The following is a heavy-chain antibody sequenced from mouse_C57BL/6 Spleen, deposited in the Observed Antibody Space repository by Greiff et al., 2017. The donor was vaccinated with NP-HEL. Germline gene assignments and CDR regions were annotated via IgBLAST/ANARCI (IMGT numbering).Heavy chain of an antibody. V-gene: IGHV5-9*01. CDR3: ARHRAPYFDY. CDR2: ISGGGGNT. CDR1: GFTFSSYT. Sequence: EVHLVESGGGLVKPGGSLKLSCAASGFTFSSYTMSWVRQTPEKRLEWVATISGGGGNTYYPDSVKGRFTISRDNAKNTLYLQMSSLRSEDTALYYCARHRAPYFDYWGQGTTLTVSS. D-gene: IGHD3-3*01. J-gene: IGHJ2*01.